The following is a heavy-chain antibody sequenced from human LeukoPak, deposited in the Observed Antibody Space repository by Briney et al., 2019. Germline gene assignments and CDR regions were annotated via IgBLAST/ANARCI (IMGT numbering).Heavy chain of an antibody. V-gene: IGHV4-39*01. Sequence: SETLSLTCTVSGGSISSSSYCWGWIRQPPGKGLEWIGSIYYSGSTYYNPSLKSRVTISVDTSKNQFSLKLSSVTAADTAVYYCARRASYSSSWFSNWFDPWGQGTLVTVSS. CDR1: GGSISSSSYC. CDR2: IYYSGST. D-gene: IGHD6-13*01. CDR3: ARRASYSSSWFSNWFDP. J-gene: IGHJ5*02.